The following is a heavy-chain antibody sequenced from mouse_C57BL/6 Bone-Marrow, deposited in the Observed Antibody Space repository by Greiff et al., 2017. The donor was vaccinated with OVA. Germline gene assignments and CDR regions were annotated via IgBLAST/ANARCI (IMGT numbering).Heavy chain of an antibody. CDR3: TRDEAQATCYYAMDY. V-gene: IGHV5-9-1*02. J-gene: IGHJ4*01. CDR1: GFTFSSYA. CDR2: ISSGGDYI. Sequence: EVQGVESGAGLVKPGGSLKLSCAASGFTFSSYAMSWVRQTPEKRLEWVAYISSGGDYIYYADTVKGRFTISRDNARNTLYLQMSSLKSEDTAMYYCTRDEAQATCYYAMDYWGQGTSVTVSS. D-gene: IGHD3-2*02.